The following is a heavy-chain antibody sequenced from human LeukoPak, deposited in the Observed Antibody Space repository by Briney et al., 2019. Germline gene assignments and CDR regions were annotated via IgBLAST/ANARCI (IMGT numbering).Heavy chain of an antibody. J-gene: IGHJ4*02. V-gene: IGHV3-48*04. CDR3: ASTWGYYYDSRVGSDSFDY. D-gene: IGHD3-22*01. CDR2: ISSSGSTI. Sequence: GGSLRLSCAASGFTFSSYGMNWVRQAPGKGLEWVSYISSSGSTIYYADSVKGRFTISRDNAKNSLYLQMNSLRAEDTAVYYCASTWGYYYDSRVGSDSFDYWGQGTLVTVSS. CDR1: GFTFSSYG.